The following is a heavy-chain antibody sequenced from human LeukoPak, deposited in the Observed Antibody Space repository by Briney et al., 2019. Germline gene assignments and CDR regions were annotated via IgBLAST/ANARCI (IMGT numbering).Heavy chain of an antibody. Sequence: SETLSLTCTVSGYSISSGYYWGWIRQPPGKGLEWIGSLYHSGSTYYNPSLKSRVTISVDTSKNQFSLKLRSGTAADTAVYYCARGQARLGWFDPWGQGTLVTVSS. J-gene: IGHJ5*02. V-gene: IGHV4-38-2*02. CDR3: ARGQARLGWFDP. D-gene: IGHD6-19*01. CDR2: LYHSGST. CDR1: GYSISSGYY.